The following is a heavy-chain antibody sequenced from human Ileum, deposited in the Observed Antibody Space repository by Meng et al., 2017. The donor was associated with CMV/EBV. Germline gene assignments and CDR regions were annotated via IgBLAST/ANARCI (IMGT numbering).Heavy chain of an antibody. V-gene: IGHV1-2*02. J-gene: IGHJ4*02. Sequence: QGQLVQSGGEVKEPGTSVKVSRKASGYTFTGNYIYWVRQAPGQGLEWMGWIDPNTGGTKYIQKFQGRVTMTGDTSISTAYMELSGLRFDDTAVYYCARRERISSGLEYWGQGTLVTVSS. D-gene: IGHD6-6*01. CDR1: GYTFTGNY. CDR2: IDPNTGGT. CDR3: ARRERISSGLEY.